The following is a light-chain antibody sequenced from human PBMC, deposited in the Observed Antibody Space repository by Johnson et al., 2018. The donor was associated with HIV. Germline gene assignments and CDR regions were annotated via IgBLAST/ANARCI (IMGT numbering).Light chain of an antibody. CDR3: AAWDDSLNGLYV. J-gene: IGLJ1*01. Sequence: QSVLTQPPSVSAAPGQKVTISCSGSSSNIGNNYVSWYQQLPGTAPKLLIYSNNQRPSGVPDRFSGSKSGTSASLAISGLQSGDEADYYCAAWDDSLNGLYVFGTGTKVTVL. V-gene: IGLV1-44*01. CDR1: SSNIGNNY. CDR2: SNN.